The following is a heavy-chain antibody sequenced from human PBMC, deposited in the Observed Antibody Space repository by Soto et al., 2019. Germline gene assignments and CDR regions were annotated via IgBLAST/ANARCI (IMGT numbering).Heavy chain of an antibody. CDR1: GYTFTGYY. CDR3: ARDGPLGGDGDIKDAFDI. V-gene: IGHV1-2*04. D-gene: IGHD5-12*01. CDR2: INPNSGGT. Sequence: ASVKVSCKASGYTFTGYYMHWVRQAPGQGLEWMGWINPNSGGTNYAQKFQGWVTMTRDTSISTAYMELSRLRSDDTAVYYCARDGPLGGDGDIKDAFDIWGQGTMVTVSS. J-gene: IGHJ3*02.